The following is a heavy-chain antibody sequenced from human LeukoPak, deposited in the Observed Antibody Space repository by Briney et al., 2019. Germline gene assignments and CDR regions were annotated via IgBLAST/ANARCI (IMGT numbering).Heavy chain of an antibody. V-gene: IGHV1-2*02. D-gene: IGHD6-13*01. J-gene: IGHJ3*02. CDR2: INPNSGGT. CDR1: GYTFTGYY. CDR3: ARGVIAAPGEDAFDI. Sequence: ASVKVSCKASGYTFTGYYMHWVRQAPGQGLEWMGWINPNSGGTNYAQKFQGRVTMTRDTSISTAYMELSRLRSDDTAVYYCARGVIAAPGEDAFDIWGQGTMVTVSS.